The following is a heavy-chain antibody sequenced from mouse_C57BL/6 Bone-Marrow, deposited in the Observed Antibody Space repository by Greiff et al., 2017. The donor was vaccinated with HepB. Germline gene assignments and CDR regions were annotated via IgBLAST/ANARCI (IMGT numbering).Heavy chain of an antibody. D-gene: IGHD2-5*01. CDR3: ARDDSNRFAY. Sequence: EVKVVDSGGGLVQSGRSLRLSCATSGFTFSDFYMEWVRQAPGKGLEWIAASRNKANDYTTEYSASVKGRFIVTRDTSQSILYLQMNALRAEDTAIYYCARDDSNRFAYWGQGTLVTVSA. CDR2: SRNKANDYTT. CDR1: GFTFSDFY. J-gene: IGHJ3*01. V-gene: IGHV7-1*01.